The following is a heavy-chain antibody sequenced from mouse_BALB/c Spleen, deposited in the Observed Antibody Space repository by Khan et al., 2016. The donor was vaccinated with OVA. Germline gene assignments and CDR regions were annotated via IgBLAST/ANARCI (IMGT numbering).Heavy chain of an antibody. CDR2: ISSGGHYT. D-gene: IGHD1-1*02. CDR3: ARLAYYYNSDGFAY. J-gene: IGHJ3*01. CDR1: GFTFSTYG. Sequence: EVELVESGGDLVKTGGSLKLSCAASGFTFSTYGMSWVRQTPDKRLEWVATISSGGHYTYYIDSVKGRFTISRDHAKNIRYLKMTSLRSEDTAMYYCARLAYYYNSDGFAYWGQGTLVTVSA. V-gene: IGHV5-6*01.